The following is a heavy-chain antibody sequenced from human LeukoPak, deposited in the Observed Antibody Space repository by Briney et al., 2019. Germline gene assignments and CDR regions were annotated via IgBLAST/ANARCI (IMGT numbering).Heavy chain of an antibody. V-gene: IGHV3-30*18. CDR2: ISGDGSNK. Sequence: GGSLRLSCAASGFTFSRYGMHWVREAPGKGLEGVAVISGDGSNKYYADSVKGRFTISRDNSKNTLYLQMNSLRAEDTAVYYCAKDLYEGSGSYGYYYYGMDVWGQGTTVTVSS. D-gene: IGHD1-26*01. J-gene: IGHJ6*02. CDR1: GFTFSRYG. CDR3: AKDLYEGSGSYGYYYYGMDV.